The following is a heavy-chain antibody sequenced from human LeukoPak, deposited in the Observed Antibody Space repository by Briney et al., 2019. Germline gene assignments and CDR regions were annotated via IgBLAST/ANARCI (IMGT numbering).Heavy chain of an antibody. CDR3: ARVPVTGWYYYYYMDV. J-gene: IGHJ6*03. CDR1: GFTFSSYW. V-gene: IGHV3-7*01. CDR2: IKQDGSEK. D-gene: IGHD4-23*01. Sequence: GGSLRLSCAASGFTFSSYWMSWVRQAPGKGLEWVANIKQDGSEKYYVDSVKGRFTISRDNAKNSLYLQMNSLRAEDTAVYYCARVPVTGWYYYYYMDVWGKGTTVTISS.